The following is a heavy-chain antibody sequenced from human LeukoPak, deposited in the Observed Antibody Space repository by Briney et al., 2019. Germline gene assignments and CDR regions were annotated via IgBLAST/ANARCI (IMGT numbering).Heavy chain of an antibody. CDR3: ARDLDYGDNSGYFDF. Sequence: GGSLRLSCGAAGFTFSSYSMNWVRQAPGKGLEWVAAISSNSTYRYYADSVRGRLTISRDNAKNSLYLQMKSLRGEDTAVYYCARDLDYGDNSGYFDFWGQGTLVTVSS. CDR1: GFTFSSYS. CDR2: ISSNSTYR. V-gene: IGHV3-21*01. J-gene: IGHJ4*02. D-gene: IGHD4-23*01.